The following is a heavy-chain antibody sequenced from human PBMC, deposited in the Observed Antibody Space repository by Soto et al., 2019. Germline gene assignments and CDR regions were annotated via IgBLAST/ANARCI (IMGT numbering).Heavy chain of an antibody. CDR3: ARDRSGWLRRGDAFDI. CDR1: GFTFSSYS. CDR2: ISSSSSTI. D-gene: IGHD5-12*01. V-gene: IGHV3-48*04. J-gene: IGHJ3*02. Sequence: GGSLRLSCAASGFTFSSYSMNWVRQAPGKGLEWVSYISSSSSTIYYADSVKGRFTISRDNAKNSLYLQMNSLRAEDTAVYYCARDRSGWLRRGDAFDIWGQGTMVTVSS.